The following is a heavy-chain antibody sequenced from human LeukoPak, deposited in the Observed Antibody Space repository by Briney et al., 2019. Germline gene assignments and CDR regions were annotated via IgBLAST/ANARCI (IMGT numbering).Heavy chain of an antibody. CDR3: AKEYCSGGSCYCSR. CDR1: GFTSSNSA. J-gene: IGHJ4*02. D-gene: IGHD2-15*01. CDR2: ISGSGGST. V-gene: IGHV3-23*01. Sequence: GGSLRLSCAASGFTSSNSAMSWVRQAPGKGLEWVSAISGSGGSTYYADSVKGRFTISRDNSKNTLYLQMNSLRAEDTAVYYCAKEYCSGGSCYCSRWGQGTLVTVSS.